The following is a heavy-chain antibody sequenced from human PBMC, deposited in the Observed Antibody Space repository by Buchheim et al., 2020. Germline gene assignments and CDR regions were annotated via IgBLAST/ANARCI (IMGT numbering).Heavy chain of an antibody. D-gene: IGHD4-17*01. CDR1: GYTFTSYD. Sequence: QVQLVQSGAEVKKPGASVKVSCKASGYTFTSYDINWVRQATGQGLEWMGWMNPNSGNTGYAQKFQGRVTMTRNTSISTAYMELSSLRSEDTAVYYCARAREPYGDYVYYYYYYGMDVWGQGTT. J-gene: IGHJ6*02. CDR2: MNPNSGNT. CDR3: ARAREPYGDYVYYYYYYGMDV. V-gene: IGHV1-8*01.